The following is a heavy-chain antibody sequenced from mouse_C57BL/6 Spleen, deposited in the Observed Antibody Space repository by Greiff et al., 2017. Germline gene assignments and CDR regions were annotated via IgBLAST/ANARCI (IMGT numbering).Heavy chain of an antibody. Sequence: EVQLQQSGPELVKPGASVKISSKASGYSFTGYYMNWVKQSPEKSLEWIGEINPSTGGTTYNQKFKAKATLTVDKSSSTAYMQLKSLTSEDSAVYYCAREGYWGQGTTLTVSS. CDR1: GYSFTGYY. CDR3: AREGY. J-gene: IGHJ2*01. V-gene: IGHV1-42*01. CDR2: INPSTGGT.